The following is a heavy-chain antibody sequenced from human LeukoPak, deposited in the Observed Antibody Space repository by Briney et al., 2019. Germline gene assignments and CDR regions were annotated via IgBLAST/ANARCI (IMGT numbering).Heavy chain of an antibody. CDR1: GGSFSSYY. Sequence: KPSETLSLTCTISGGSFSSYYWSWIRQPPGRGLEWIGYIYDTGTTNYNPSLSSRVTISLYTSKNLFSLKLTSVTAADTAVYYCARGLTADSWGQGTLVTVSS. CDR3: ARGLTADS. D-gene: IGHD5-18*01. CDR2: IYDTGTT. J-gene: IGHJ4*02. V-gene: IGHV4-59*01.